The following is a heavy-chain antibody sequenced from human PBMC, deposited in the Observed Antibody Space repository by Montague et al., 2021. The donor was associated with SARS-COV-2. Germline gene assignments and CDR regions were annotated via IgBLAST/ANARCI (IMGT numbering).Heavy chain of an antibody. D-gene: IGHD5-18*01. CDR3: ARDTRIQLWFDRDYYYGMDV. Sequence: CAISGDSVSSNSAAWNWIRQSPSRGLEWLGRTYYRSKWYNDYAVSVRSRITTNPDTSKNQFSLQLNSVTPEDTAVYYCARDTRIQLWFDRDYYYGMDVWGQGTTVTVSS. CDR2: TYYRSKWYN. V-gene: IGHV6-1*01. J-gene: IGHJ6*02. CDR1: GDSVSSNSAA.